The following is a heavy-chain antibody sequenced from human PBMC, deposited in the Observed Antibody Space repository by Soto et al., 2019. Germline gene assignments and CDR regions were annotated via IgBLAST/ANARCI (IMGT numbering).Heavy chain of an antibody. Sequence: GGSLRLSCAASGFTFSDYDMSWIRQAPGKGLEWVSYVSSSGTTIYYADSVTGRFTISRDNAKSSLYLQMNSLRAEDTAVYYCARMGPRAARPNYWGQGTLVTVSS. CDR3: ARMGPRAARPNY. J-gene: IGHJ4*02. CDR2: VSSSGTTI. D-gene: IGHD6-6*01. V-gene: IGHV3-11*01. CDR1: GFTFSDYD.